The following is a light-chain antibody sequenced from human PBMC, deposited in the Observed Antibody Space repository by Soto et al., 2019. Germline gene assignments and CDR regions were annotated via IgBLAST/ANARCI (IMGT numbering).Light chain of an antibody. CDR1: QSVRSN. J-gene: IGKJ5*01. CDR3: QQYNKWPPIT. CDR2: GAS. V-gene: IGKV3-15*01. Sequence: TVMAQCPATLFVSXGERATLLCRASQSVRSNLAWYRQKHGKGPRLVXXGASTRATAIQARLSGSGSGREFTLNLSSLQSEDFAVYYCQQYNKWPPITFGQGTRLEIK.